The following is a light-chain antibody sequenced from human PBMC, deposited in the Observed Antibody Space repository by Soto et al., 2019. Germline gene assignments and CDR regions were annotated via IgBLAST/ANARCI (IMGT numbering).Light chain of an antibody. V-gene: IGLV2-8*01. J-gene: IGLJ2*01. Sequence: QSVPTQPPSASGSPGQSVTISCTGTSSDVGDYNYVSWYQQHPGKAPKLIIYEVSKRPSGVPDRFSGSKSGNTASLTVSGLQAEDEADYYCSSYAGSSNVVIFGGGTKLTVL. CDR1: SSDVGDYNY. CDR2: EVS. CDR3: SSYAGSSNVVI.